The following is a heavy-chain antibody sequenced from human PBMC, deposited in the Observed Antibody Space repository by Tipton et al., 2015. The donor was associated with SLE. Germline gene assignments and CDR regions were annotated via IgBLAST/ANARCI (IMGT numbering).Heavy chain of an antibody. CDR3: ARGIAAAGVIFDY. J-gene: IGHJ4*02. CDR1: GGSISSYY. V-gene: IGHV4-59*01. Sequence: GLVKPSETLSLTCTVSGGSISSYYWSWIRQPPGKGLEWIGYIYYSGSTNYNPSLKSRVTISVDTSKNQFSLKLSSVTAADTAVYYCARGIAAAGVIFDYWGQGTLVTVSS. D-gene: IGHD6-13*01. CDR2: IYYSGST.